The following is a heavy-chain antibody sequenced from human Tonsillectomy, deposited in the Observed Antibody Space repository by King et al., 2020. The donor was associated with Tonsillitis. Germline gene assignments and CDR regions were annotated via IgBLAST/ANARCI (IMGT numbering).Heavy chain of an antibody. CDR1: GGTFSSYA. J-gene: IGHJ6*02. D-gene: IGHD3-9*01. CDR3: AKXXLTXXXDSXXYGMDX. CDR2: IIPILGIP. Sequence: QLVQSGAEVKAPGSSVKVSCKASGGTFSSYAISWVRQAPGQGLDWMGWIIPILGIPNYAQNFQGRVTITADKSTSTAYMELSSLRSDDTAVYYCAKXXLTXXXDSXXYGMDXWGXGTTVTVSS. V-gene: IGHV1-69*09.